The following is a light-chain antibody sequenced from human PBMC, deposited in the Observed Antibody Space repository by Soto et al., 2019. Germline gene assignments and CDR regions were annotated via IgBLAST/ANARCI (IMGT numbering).Light chain of an antibody. Sequence: IVLTQSPGTLALSPGERATLSCRASQSVSSSYLAWYQQKPGQAPRLLMFRTSSRATGFPARFSGSGSGTEFNLTISSLQSEDSGIYHCHQHGGSPETFGQGTKVDIK. J-gene: IGKJ1*01. CDR1: QSVSSSY. V-gene: IGKV3-20*01. CDR3: HQHGGSPET. CDR2: RTS.